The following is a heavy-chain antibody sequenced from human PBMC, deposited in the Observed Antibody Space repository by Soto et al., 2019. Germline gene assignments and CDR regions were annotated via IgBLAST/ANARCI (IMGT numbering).Heavy chain of an antibody. D-gene: IGHD2-2*01. J-gene: IGHJ6*02. CDR3: AKGGTSHIYGIDV. Sequence: EVQLLETGGGLVQPGGSLRLSCTASGFTFQNFVINWVRQAPGKGLEWVSIIGGTGQYTYYADSVRGRFTFSRDNSENTVHLEMNSLRAEDTAIYFCAKGGTSHIYGIDVWGPGTTVIVSS. V-gene: IGHV3-23*01. CDR1: GFTFQNFV. CDR2: IGGTGQYT.